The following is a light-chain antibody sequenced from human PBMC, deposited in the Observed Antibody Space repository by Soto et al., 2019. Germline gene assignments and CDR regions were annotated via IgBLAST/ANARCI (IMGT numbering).Light chain of an antibody. J-gene: IGKJ1*01. CDR2: DAS. Sequence: EIVLTQSPGTLSLSPGERATLSCRASQSVSSSFLAWYQQKPGQAPRLLIYDASSRATGIPDRFSGSGSGKDFSLNISGLELEDFAVYCCQQYGSSASTFGERTMVEIK. CDR1: QSVSSSF. CDR3: QQYGSSAST. V-gene: IGKV3-20*01.